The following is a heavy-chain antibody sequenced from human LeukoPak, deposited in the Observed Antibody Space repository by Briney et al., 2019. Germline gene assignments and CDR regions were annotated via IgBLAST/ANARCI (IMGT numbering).Heavy chain of an antibody. V-gene: IGHV4-39*07. CDR2: IYYSGST. J-gene: IGHJ4*02. CDR3: ARDGPPVYFDH. Sequence: PSETLSLTCTVSGGSISSSSYYWGWIRQPPGKGLEWIGSIYYSGSTYYNPSLKSRVTISVDTSKNQFSLKLSSVTAADTAVYYCARDGPPVYFDHWGQGTLVTVSS. CDR1: GGSISSSSYY.